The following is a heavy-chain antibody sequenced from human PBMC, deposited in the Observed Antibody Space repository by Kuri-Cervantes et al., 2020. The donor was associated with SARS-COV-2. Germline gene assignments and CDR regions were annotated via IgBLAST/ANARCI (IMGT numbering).Heavy chain of an antibody. D-gene: IGHD2-2*02. V-gene: IGHV3-53*05. CDR3: ARDSCSSTSCYTVFFFDY. CDR2: IYSGGST. Sequence: GESLKISCAASGFTVSSNYMSWVRQAPGKGLEWVSVIYSGGSTYYADSVKGRFTISRDNSKNTLYLQMNSLRAEDTAVYYCARDSCSSTSCYTVFFFDYWGQGTLVTVSS. J-gene: IGHJ4*02. CDR1: GFTVSSNY.